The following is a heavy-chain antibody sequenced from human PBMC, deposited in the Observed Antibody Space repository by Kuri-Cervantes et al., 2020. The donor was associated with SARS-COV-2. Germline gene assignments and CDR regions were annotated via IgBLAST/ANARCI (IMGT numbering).Heavy chain of an antibody. J-gene: IGHJ3*02. D-gene: IGHD1-26*01. V-gene: IGHV1-2*02. CDR3: ARGPKAGGTRNDALEI. CDR2: INPNSGGT. CDR1: GYTFTGYY. Sequence: ASVKVSCKASGYTFTGYYMHWVRQAPGQGLEWMGWINPNSGGTNYAQKVQDRVTMTTDTSTSTAYMELRSLRSDDTAVYYCARGPKAGGTRNDALEIWGQGTTVTVSS.